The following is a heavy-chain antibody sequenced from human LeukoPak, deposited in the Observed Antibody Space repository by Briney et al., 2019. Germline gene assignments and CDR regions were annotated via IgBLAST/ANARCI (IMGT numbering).Heavy chain of an antibody. CDR1: GGSISSYY. Sequence: SETLSLTCTVSGGSISSYYWSWIRQPPGKGLEWIGYIYYSGSTNYNPSLKSRVTISVDTSKNQFSLKLSSVTAADTAVYYCARAALPRIPDYWGQGTLVTASS. CDR3: ARAALPRIPDY. D-gene: IGHD2-15*01. CDR2: IYYSGST. J-gene: IGHJ4*02. V-gene: IGHV4-59*01.